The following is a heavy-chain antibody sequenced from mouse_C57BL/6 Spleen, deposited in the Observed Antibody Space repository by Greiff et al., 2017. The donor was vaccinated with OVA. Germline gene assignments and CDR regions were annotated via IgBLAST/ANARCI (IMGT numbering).Heavy chain of an antibody. CDR1: GFNIKDDY. V-gene: IGHV14-4*01. D-gene: IGHD1-1*01. J-gene: IGHJ3*01. CDR3: TTGNYDGSSDGSLAY. CDR2: IDPENGDT. Sequence: EVQLQQSGAELERPGASVKLSCTASGFNIKDDYMHWVKQRPEQGLEWIGWIDPENGDTEYASKFQGKATITADTSSNTAYLQLSSLTSEDTAVYYCTTGNYDGSSDGSLAYWGQGTLVTVSA.